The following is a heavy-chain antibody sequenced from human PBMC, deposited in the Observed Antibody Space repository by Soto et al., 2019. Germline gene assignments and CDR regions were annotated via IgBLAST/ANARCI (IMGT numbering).Heavy chain of an antibody. Sequence: QVQLVQSGAEVKKPGASVKVSCKASGYTFTSSGISWVRQAPGQGPEWMGWLSTHNGDTNYAQKFQGRVTMTTDTPTSTAYMDLRSLRSDDRAVYYCARTVAGYFDSWGQGTLVTVSS. CDR1: GYTFTSSG. J-gene: IGHJ4*02. D-gene: IGHD6-19*01. CDR3: ARTVAGYFDS. V-gene: IGHV1-18*01. CDR2: LSTHNGDT.